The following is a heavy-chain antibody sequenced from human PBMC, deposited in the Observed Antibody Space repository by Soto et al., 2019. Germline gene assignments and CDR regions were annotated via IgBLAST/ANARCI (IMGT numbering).Heavy chain of an antibody. CDR3: ERSGEYDYVWGSYRYYGMDV. CDR1: GGTFSSYA. J-gene: IGHJ6*02. Sequence: QVQLVQSGAEVKKPGSSVKVSCKASGGTFSSYAISWVRQAPGQGLEWMGGIIPIFGTANYAQKFQGRVTITADEATGIADMGLSSLGSEDTAVYYCERSGEYDYVWGSYRYYGMDVWGQGTTVTVSS. V-gene: IGHV1-69*12. D-gene: IGHD3-16*02. CDR2: IIPIFGTA.